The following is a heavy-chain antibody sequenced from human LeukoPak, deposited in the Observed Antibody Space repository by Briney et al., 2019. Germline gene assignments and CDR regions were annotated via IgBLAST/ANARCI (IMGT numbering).Heavy chain of an antibody. V-gene: IGHV1-46*02. CDR3: ARAFNSIQPLDY. CDR2: IHPDGGNT. CDR1: GYNFNDYY. J-gene: IGHJ4*02. D-gene: IGHD4-11*01. Sequence: ASVKVSCKASGYNFNDYYIYWVRQAPGHGLESMGYIHPDGGNTNYAQKFQGRVTMTSDMSTNTVYMELRSLRSEDTAMYYCARAFNSIQPLDYWGQGTLVTVSS.